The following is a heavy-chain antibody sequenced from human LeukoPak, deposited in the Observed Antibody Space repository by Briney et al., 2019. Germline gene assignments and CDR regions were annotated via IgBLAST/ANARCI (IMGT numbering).Heavy chain of an antibody. D-gene: IGHD3-22*01. CDR3: AKLHYHDSSGFPLYFDY. Sequence: PGGSLRLSCAASGFTVSSNYMSWVRQAPGKGLEWVSVIYSVGTTFYADSVKGRFTISRDNSKNTLYLQMNSLRAEDTAVYYCAKLHYHDSSGFPLYFDYWGQGTLVTVSS. J-gene: IGHJ4*02. CDR2: IYSVGTT. CDR1: GFTVSSNY. V-gene: IGHV3-53*01.